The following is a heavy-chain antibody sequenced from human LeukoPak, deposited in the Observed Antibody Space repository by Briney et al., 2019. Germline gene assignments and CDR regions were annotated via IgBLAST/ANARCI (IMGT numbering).Heavy chain of an antibody. CDR1: GGSFSDYY. CDR3: ARVGTYYDFWSGYYTPFDY. V-gene: IGHV4-34*01. J-gene: IGHJ4*02. CDR2: INQSGST. D-gene: IGHD3-3*01. Sequence: SETLSLTCTVYGGSFSDYYWSWIRQPPGKGLEWIGEINQSGSTYYNPSLKSRGTISVDTSKNQFSLKLSSVTAADTAVYYCARVGTYYDFWSGYYTPFDYWGQGTLVTVSS.